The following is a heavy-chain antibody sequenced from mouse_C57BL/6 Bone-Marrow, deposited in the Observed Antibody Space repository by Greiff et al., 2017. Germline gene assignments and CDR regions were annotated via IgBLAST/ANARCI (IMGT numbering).Heavy chain of an antibody. V-gene: IGHV1-62-2*01. Sequence: QVQLQQSGAELVKPGASVKLSCKASGYTFTEYTIHWVKQRSGQGLEWIGWFYPGSGSIKYNEKFKDKATLTADKSSRTVNMELSRLTSEDSAVYFCVRHEDRIYYVYDSGFAYWGQGTQVTVSA. CDR3: VRHEDRIYYVYDSGFAY. J-gene: IGHJ3*01. CDR1: GYTFTEYT. CDR2: FYPGSGSI. D-gene: IGHD2-2*01.